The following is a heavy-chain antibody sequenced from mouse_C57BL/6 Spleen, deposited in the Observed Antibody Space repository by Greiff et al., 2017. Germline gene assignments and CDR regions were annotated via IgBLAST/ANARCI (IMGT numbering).Heavy chain of an antibody. CDR1: GYTFTSYW. CDR2: IDPSDSET. V-gene: IGHV1-52*01. D-gene: IGHD1-1*01. Sequence: QVQLQKPGAELVRPGSSVKLSCKASGYTFTSYWMHWVKQRPIQGLEWIGNIDPSDSETHYNQKFKDKATLTVDKSSSTAYMLLSSLTSEDSAVYYCVREITTVVATDYAVDYGGQGTSVTVSS. CDR3: VREITTVVATDYAVDY. J-gene: IGHJ4*01.